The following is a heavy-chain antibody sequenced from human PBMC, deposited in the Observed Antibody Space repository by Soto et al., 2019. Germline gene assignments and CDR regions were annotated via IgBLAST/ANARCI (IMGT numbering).Heavy chain of an antibody. CDR1: GYTFTGYY. CDR3: ASAPFDYYYYMDV. CDR2: INPNSGGT. J-gene: IGHJ6*03. Sequence: QVQLVQSGAEVKKPGASVKVSCKASGYTFTGYYMHWVRQAPGQGLEWMGWINPNSGGTNYAQKIQGWVTMTRDTSISPAYMELSRLRSDDTVVYYCASAPFDYYYYMDVWGKGTTVTVSS. V-gene: IGHV1-2*04.